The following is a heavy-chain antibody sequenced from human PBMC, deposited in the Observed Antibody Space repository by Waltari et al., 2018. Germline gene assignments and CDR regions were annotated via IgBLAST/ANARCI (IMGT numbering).Heavy chain of an antibody. CDR1: GYTFTGYY. J-gene: IGHJ5*02. CDR3: ARGVGNRFDP. Sequence: QVQLVQSGAEVKKPGASMKVTCTSSGYTFTGYYIPWVRLAPGQGLDWMGWVNPSSGATNLAQKFQGRVAMTRDTSNNTAYMELSRLKSDDTALYYCARGVGNRFDPWGQGTLVTVSS. V-gene: IGHV1-2*02. CDR2: VNPSSGAT.